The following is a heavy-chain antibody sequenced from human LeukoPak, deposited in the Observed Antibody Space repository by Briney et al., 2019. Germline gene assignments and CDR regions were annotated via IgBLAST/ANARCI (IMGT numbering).Heavy chain of an antibody. CDR1: GGSISSSNW. CDR3: ARHRSKYQLLSRIDY. CDR2: IYHSGST. J-gene: IGHJ4*02. Sequence: PSGTLSLTCAVSGGSISSSNWWSWVRQPPGKGLEWIGEIYHSGSTNYNPSLKSRVTISVDKSKNQFSLKLSSVTAADTAVYYCARHRSKYQLLSRIDYWGQGTLVTVSS. D-gene: IGHD2-2*01. V-gene: IGHV4-4*02.